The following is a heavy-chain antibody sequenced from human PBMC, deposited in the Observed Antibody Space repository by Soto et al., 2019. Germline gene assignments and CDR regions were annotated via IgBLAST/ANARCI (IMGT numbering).Heavy chain of an antibody. CDR2: TYYRSKWYN. Sequence: SQTLSLTCAISGDSVSSNSAAWNWIRQSPSRGLEWLGRTYYRSKWYNDYAVSVKSRITINPDTSKNQFSLQLNSVTPEDTAVYYCARDRPPYYDFWSGPPADAFDIWGQGTMVTVSS. V-gene: IGHV6-1*01. CDR3: ARDRPPYYDFWSGPPADAFDI. CDR1: GDSVSSNSAA. J-gene: IGHJ3*02. D-gene: IGHD3-3*01.